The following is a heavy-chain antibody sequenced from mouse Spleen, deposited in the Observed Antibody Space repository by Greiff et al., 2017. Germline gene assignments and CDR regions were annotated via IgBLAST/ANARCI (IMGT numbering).Heavy chain of an antibody. V-gene: IGHV5-9-3*01. D-gene: IGHD2-1*01. Sequence: EVQLVESGGGLVKPGGSLKLSCAASGFTFSSYAMSWVRQTPEERLEWVATISSGGSYTYYPDSVKGRFTISRDNAKNTLYLQMSSLRSEDTAMYYCARQIYYYFDYWGQGTTLTVSS. J-gene: IGHJ2*01. CDR1: GFTFSSYA. CDR2: ISSGGSYT. CDR3: ARQIYYYFDY.